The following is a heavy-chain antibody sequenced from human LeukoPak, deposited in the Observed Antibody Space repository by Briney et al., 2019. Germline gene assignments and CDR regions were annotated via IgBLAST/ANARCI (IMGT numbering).Heavy chain of an antibody. V-gene: IGHV4-61*01. CDR2: IYYSGST. CDR3: ARHGYSSGWYYFDY. D-gene: IGHD6-19*01. CDR1: GGSISSSTYY. Sequence: SETLSLTCTVSGGSISSSTYYWSWIRQPPGKGLEWSGYIYYSGSTNYNPSLKSRVTISVDTSKNQFSLKLSSVTAADTAVYYCARHGYSSGWYYFDYWGQGTLVTVSS. J-gene: IGHJ4*02.